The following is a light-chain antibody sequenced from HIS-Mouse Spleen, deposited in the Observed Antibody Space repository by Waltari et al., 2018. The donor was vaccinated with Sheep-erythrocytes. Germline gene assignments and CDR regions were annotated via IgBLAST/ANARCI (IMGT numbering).Light chain of an antibody. Sequence: DVVMTQSPLSLPVTLGQPASISCRSSQSLVYSDGNTYLNWFQQRPGQSQRRLIYKVSNRDSGVPDRCSGSGSGTDFTLKISRVEAEDVGVYYCMQGTHWLYTFGQGTKLEIK. J-gene: IGKJ2*01. CDR3: MQGTHWLYT. CDR1: QSLVYSDGNTY. CDR2: KVS. V-gene: IGKV2-30*01.